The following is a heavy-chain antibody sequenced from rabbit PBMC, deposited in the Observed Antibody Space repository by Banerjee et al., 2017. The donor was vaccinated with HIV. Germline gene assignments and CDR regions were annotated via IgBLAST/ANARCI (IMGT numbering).Heavy chain of an antibody. CDR1: GLDFSSSYW. D-gene: IGHD7-1*01. V-gene: IGHV1S47*01. CDR3: ARGAGYAGYGLNL. Sequence: QEQLVEYGGDLVQPEGSLTLTCKASGLDFSSSYWMCWVRQAPGKGLEWIACIYNGDGSTYYANWVNGRFTISRSTSLNTVTLQMTSLTAADTATYFCARGAGYAGYGLNLWGQGTLVTVS. CDR2: IYNGDGST. J-gene: IGHJ4*01.